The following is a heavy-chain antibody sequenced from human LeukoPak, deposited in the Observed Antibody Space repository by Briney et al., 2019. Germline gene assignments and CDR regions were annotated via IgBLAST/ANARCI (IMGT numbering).Heavy chain of an antibody. CDR1: GFTVSNNY. D-gene: IGHD1-1*01. V-gene: IGHV3-53*01. J-gene: IGHJ3*02. CDR2: IYSGGTT. Sequence: GGSLRLSCAASGFTVSNNYMTWVRQAPGKGLEWVSVIYSGGTTYYADSVKGRFTISRDISKNTVYLQMNSLRAEDTAVYYCARAHETGENAFDIWGQGTMVTVSS. CDR3: ARAHETGENAFDI.